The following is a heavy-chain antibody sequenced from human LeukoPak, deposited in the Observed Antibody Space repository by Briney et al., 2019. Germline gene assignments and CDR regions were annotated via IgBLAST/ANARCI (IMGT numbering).Heavy chain of an antibody. CDR1: GYTFTSYD. CDR3: AREANYYDSSGYQHVDY. CDR2: INPNSGNT. V-gene: IGHV1-8*03. Sequence: ASVKVSCKASGYTFTSYDSNWVRQATGQGLELMGWINPNSGNTGYAQKFQGRVTITRNTSISTAYMELSSLRSEDTAVYYCAREANYYDSSGYQHVDYWGQGTLVTVSS. J-gene: IGHJ4*02. D-gene: IGHD3-22*01.